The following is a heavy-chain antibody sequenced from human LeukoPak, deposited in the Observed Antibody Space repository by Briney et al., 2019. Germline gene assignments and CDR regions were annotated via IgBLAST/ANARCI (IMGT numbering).Heavy chain of an antibody. CDR1: GYSLTALA. CDR3: ASDRTMTTVTSGQSWDDP. V-gene: IGHV1-24*01. CDR2: FDPDDGAR. J-gene: IGHJ5*02. D-gene: IGHD4-17*01. Sequence: ASVKVSCKVSGYSLTALAIHWVRQAPGKGLEWMGRFDPDDGARIYSQRFQDRFLMTEDPSSDTAYMELSGLRSEDTAVYFCASDRTMTTVTSGQSWDDPWGQGTLATVSS.